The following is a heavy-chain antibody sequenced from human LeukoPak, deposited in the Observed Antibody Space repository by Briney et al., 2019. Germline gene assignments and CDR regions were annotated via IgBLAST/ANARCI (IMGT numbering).Heavy chain of an antibody. CDR2: ISGSGGST. V-gene: IGHV3-23*01. D-gene: IGHD4-17*01. CDR1: GFTFSSYG. CDR3: AKDSQCPYGDYGICAFDI. Sequence: PGGTLRLSCAASGFTFSSYGMSWVRQAPGKGLEWVSAISGSGGSTYYADSVKGRFTISRDNSKNTLYLQMNSLRAEDTAVYYCAKDSQCPYGDYGICAFDIWGQGTMVTVSS. J-gene: IGHJ3*02.